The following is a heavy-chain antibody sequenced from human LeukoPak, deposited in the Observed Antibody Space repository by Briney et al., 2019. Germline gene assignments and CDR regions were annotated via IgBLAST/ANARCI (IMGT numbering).Heavy chain of an antibody. V-gene: IGHV3-21*01. D-gene: IGHD6-19*01. Sequence: GGSPRLSCAASGFTFSSYSMNWVRQAPGKGLEWVSSISSSSSYIYYADSLKGRFTISRDNAKNSLYLQMNSLRAEDTAVYYCASRIAVAGTWFDYWGQGTLVAVSS. CDR2: ISSSSSYI. CDR1: GFTFSSYS. CDR3: ASRIAVAGTWFDY. J-gene: IGHJ4*02.